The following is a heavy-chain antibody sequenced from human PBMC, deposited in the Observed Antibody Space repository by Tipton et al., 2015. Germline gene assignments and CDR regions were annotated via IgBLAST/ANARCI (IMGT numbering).Heavy chain of an antibody. CDR3: ARETRDHDAFGRMYYGEDV. Sequence: TLSLTCTVSGGSISSRTYYWGWIRQPPGKGLEWIGSVYFSGRTYDSPSLKSRVSISVDTSKNQFSLKVSSVTAADTAVYYCARETRDHDAFGRMYYGEDVWGQGTTVTVSS. CDR1: GGSISSRTYY. CDR2: VYFSGRT. V-gene: IGHV4-39*07. D-gene: IGHD1-1*01. J-gene: IGHJ6*02.